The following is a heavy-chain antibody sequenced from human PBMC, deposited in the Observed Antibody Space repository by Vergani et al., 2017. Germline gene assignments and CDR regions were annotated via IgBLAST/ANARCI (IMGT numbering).Heavy chain of an antibody. CDR1: GFTFDDYA. CDR3: AKDPVHDTVVGAKNFDY. D-gene: IGHD1-26*01. V-gene: IGHV3-9*01. J-gene: IGHJ4*02. CDR2: ISWNSGSI. Sequence: EVQLVESGGGLVQPGRSLRLSCAASGFTFDDYAMHWVRQAPGKGLEWVSGISWNSGSIGYADSVKGRFTISRDNAKNSLYLQMNSLRAEDTALYYCAKDPVHDTVVGAKNFDYWGQGTLVTVSS.